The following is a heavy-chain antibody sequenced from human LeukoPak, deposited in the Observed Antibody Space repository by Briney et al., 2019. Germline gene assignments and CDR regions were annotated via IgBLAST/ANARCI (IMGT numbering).Heavy chain of an antibody. V-gene: IGHV4-38-2*01. CDR1: GYSISSGYY. J-gene: IGHJ4*02. CDR2: IYHSGST. Sequence: SETLSLTCAVSGYSISSGYYWGWIRQPPGKGLEWIGSIYHSGSTYYNPSLKGRVTISVDTSKNQFSLRLSSVTAADTAVYYCARVEYCSSTSCFMEIDYWGQGTLVTVSS. D-gene: IGHD2-2*01. CDR3: ARVEYCSSTSCFMEIDY.